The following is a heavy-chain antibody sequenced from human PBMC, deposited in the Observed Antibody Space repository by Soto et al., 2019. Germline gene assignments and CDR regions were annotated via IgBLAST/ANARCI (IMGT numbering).Heavy chain of an antibody. V-gene: IGHV4-59*08. J-gene: IGHJ5*02. CDR3: ALAKAPLYGTSWYWWDP. D-gene: IGHD2-2*01. CDR2: IYYSGST. Sequence: PSVTQSHPWTVSGGSISSYCCSWILQQPGKGLEYIGYIYYSGSTNYNPSLNSRVTISVDTSNNQVSLKLGSVTAADPAVYYCALAKAPLYGTSWYWWDPWGKGLLVTV. CDR1: GGSISSYC.